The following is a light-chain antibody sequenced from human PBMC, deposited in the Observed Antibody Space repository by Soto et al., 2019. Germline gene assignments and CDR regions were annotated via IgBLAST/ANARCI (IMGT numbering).Light chain of an antibody. Sequence: EIVLTPSPGPLSLSPGGRATLSCRASRSVSSSFLAWYQQKPGQAPRLLIYGASSRATGIPDRFSGSGSGTDFTLTISRLEPEDFAVYYCQQYGSSPPLTFGGGTKVEIK. V-gene: IGKV3-20*01. CDR2: GAS. CDR1: RSVSSSF. CDR3: QQYGSSPPLT. J-gene: IGKJ4*01.